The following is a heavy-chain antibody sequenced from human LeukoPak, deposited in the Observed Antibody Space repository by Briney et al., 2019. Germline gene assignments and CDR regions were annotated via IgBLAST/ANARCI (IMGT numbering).Heavy chain of an antibody. CDR2: INQGGST. J-gene: IGHJ4*02. V-gene: IGHV4-34*01. D-gene: IGHD3-22*01. CDR3: ATLGGLYYESHGYPDFDH. CDR1: GGSLSPYY. Sequence: SETLPLTCSVSGGSLSPYYWSWIRKPPGGGLEWLGEINQGGSTNYNPSLKSRVTISVEKFKNQFSLEVTSVTAADTAIYYCATLGGLYYESHGYPDFDHWGQGTLVTVSS.